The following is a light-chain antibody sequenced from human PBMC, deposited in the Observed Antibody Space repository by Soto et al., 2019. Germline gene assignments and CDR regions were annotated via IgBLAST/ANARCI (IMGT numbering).Light chain of an antibody. CDR2: GNN. V-gene: IGLV1-40*01. J-gene: IGLJ2*01. CDR1: SSNIGADYN. CDR3: PSYDTGLRGMI. Sequence: QPVLTQPPSVSGAPVQRVTISCTGTSSNIGADYNVHWYRQLPGTAPKLLIYGNNHRPSGVPDRFSGSKSGPSASLAITGLQTEDEADYYCPSYDTGLRGMIFGGGTKLTVL.